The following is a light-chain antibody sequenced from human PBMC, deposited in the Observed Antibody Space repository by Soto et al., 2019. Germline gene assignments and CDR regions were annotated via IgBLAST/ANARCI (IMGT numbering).Light chain of an antibody. Sequence: DIQMTQSPSTLSASVGDRVTITCRASQSIDSWLAWYQQKPGKTPNLLIYESSSLESGVPSRFSGSGSGTEFTLTISSLQPDDFATYYYQQYRSYSAGTFGQGTKVEIK. J-gene: IGKJ1*01. CDR3: QQYRSYSAGT. CDR1: QSIDSW. CDR2: ESS. V-gene: IGKV1-5*03.